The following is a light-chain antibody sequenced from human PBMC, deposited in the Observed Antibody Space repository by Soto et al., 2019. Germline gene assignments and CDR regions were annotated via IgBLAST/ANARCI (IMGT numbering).Light chain of an antibody. CDR2: AAS. J-gene: IGKJ4*01. V-gene: IGKV1-39*01. Sequence: DIQMSQSPSSLSASVGDRVTITCRASQSIRSFLNWYQQKPGTAPKLLIYAASSLQRGVPSRFSGSGSGTDFTLTISCLQPEDFATYYCQQSYNTPAFGGGTKVDIK. CDR3: QQSYNTPA. CDR1: QSIRSF.